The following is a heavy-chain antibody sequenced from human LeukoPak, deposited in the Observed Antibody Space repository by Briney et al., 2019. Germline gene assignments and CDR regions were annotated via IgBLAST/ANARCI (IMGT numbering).Heavy chain of an antibody. D-gene: IGHD5-18*01. V-gene: IGHV4-59*01. CDR1: GGSISSYY. J-gene: IGHJ4*02. CDR3: ARVGWPTALDY. CDR2: IYYSGST. Sequence: PSETLSLTCTVSGGSISSYYWSWIRQPPGKGLEWIGYIYYSGSTNYNPSLKSRVTISVDTSKNQFSLKLSSVTAADTAVYYCARVGWPTALDYWGQGTLVTVSS.